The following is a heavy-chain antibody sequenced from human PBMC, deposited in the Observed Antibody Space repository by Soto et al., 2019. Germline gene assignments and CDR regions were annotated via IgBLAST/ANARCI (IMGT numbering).Heavy chain of an antibody. CDR3: ARGRKRVRFLVDYYYYGMDV. V-gene: IGHV4-34*01. CDR2: INHSGST. J-gene: IGHJ6*02. Sequence: PSETLSLTCAVYGGSFSGYYWSWIRQPPGKGLEWIGEINHSGSTNYNPSLKSRVTISVDTSKNQFSLKLSSVTAADTAVYYCARGRKRVRFLVDYYYYGMDVWGQGTTVT. CDR1: GGSFSGYY. D-gene: IGHD4-17*01.